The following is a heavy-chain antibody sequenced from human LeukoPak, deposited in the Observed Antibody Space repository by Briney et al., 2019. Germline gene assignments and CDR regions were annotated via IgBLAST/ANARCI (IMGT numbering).Heavy chain of an antibody. CDR2: IYTSGST. J-gene: IGHJ6*03. CDR3: ARRLRSGGDYVGNYYYYMDV. V-gene: IGHV4-4*09. CDR1: GGFISSYY. Sequence: SETLSLTCTVSGGFISSYYWSWIRQPPGKGLEWIGYIYTSGSTNYNPSLKSRVTISVDTSKNQFSLKLSSVTAADTAVYYCARRLRSGGDYVGNYYYYMDVWGKGTTVTVSS. D-gene: IGHD4-17*01.